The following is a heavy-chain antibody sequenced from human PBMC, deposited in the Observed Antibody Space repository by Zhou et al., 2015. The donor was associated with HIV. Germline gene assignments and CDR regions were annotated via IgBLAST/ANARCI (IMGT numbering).Heavy chain of an antibody. J-gene: IGHJ4*02. V-gene: IGHV1-69*06. Sequence: QVQLVQSGAEVKKPGSSVKVSCKASGGTFSSYAISWVRQAPGQGLEWMGGIIPIFGTANYAQKFQGRVTITADKSTSTAYMELSSLRSEDTAVYYCARAEGPLAGGNPGAYYFDYWGQGTLVTVSS. CDR1: GGTFSSYA. CDR2: IIPIFGTA. CDR3: ARAEGPLAGGNPGAYYFDY. D-gene: IGHD4-23*01.